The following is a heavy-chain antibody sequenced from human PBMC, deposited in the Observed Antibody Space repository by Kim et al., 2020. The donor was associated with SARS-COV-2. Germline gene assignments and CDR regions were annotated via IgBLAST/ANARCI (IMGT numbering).Heavy chain of an antibody. D-gene: IGHD3-10*01. CDR1: GGSISSYY. V-gene: IGHV4-59*01. CDR3: AGVGRSRGVYWYFDL. J-gene: IGHJ2*01. CDR2: IYYSGST. Sequence: SETLSLTCTVSGGSISSYYWSWIRQPPGKGLEWIGYIYYSGSTNYNPSLKSRVTISVDTSKNQFSLKLSSVTAADTAVYYCAGVGRSRGVYWYFDLWGRGTLVTVSS.